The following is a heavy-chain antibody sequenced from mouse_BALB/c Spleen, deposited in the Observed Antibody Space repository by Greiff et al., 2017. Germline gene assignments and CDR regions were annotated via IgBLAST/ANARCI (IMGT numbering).Heavy chain of an antibody. V-gene: IGHV1-5*01. J-gene: IGHJ1*01. CDR2: IYPGNSDT. CDR1: GYTFTSYW. Sequence: VQLQQSGTVLARPGASVKMSCKASGYTFTSYWMHWVKQRPGQGLEWIGAIYPGNSDTSYNQKFKGKAKLTAVTSTSTAYMELSSLTNEDSAVYYCATLYYGSRGGYFDVWGAGTTVTVSS. D-gene: IGHD1-1*01. CDR3: ATLYYGSRGGYFDV.